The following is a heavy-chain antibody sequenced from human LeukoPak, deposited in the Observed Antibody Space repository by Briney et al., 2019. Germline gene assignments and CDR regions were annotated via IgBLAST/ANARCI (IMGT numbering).Heavy chain of an antibody. J-gene: IGHJ3*02. Sequence: GGSLRLSCTASGFNFDDYGMSWVRQVPGKGLEWVSAIGTAGDTYYPGSVKGRFTISRENAKNSLYLQMNSLRAGDTAVYYCARLGGTDDAFDIWGQGTMVTVSS. V-gene: IGHV3-13*01. CDR1: GFNFDDYG. CDR3: ARLGGTDDAFDI. D-gene: IGHD6-19*01. CDR2: IGTAGDT.